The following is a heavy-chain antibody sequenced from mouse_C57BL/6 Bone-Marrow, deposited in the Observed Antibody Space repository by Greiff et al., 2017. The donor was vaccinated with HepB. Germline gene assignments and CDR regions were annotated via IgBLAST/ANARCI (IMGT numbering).Heavy chain of an antibody. CDR2: IYPGNSDT. CDR1: GYTFTSYW. D-gene: IGHD2-4*01. V-gene: IGHV1-5*01. J-gene: IGHJ4*01. Sequence: VQLQQSGTVLARPGASVKMSCKTSGYTFTSYWMHWVKQRPGQGLEWIGAIYPGNSDTSYNQKFKGKAKLTAVTSASTAYMELNSLTNEDSAVYYCTRGGDYDYGYAMDYWGQGTSVTVSS. CDR3: TRGGDYDYGYAMDY.